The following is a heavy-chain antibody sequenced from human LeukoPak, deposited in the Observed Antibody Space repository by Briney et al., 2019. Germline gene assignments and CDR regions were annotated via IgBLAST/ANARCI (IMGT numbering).Heavy chain of an antibody. Sequence: GASVKVSCKASGYTFTSYGISWVRQAPGQGLEWMGRIIPIFGIANYAQKFQGRVTITADKSTSTAYMELSSLRSEDTAVYYCASKILTSPYYYYGMDVWGQGTTVTVSS. CDR1: GYTFTSYG. CDR3: ASKILTSPYYYYGMDV. D-gene: IGHD3-9*01. J-gene: IGHJ6*02. V-gene: IGHV1-69*04. CDR2: IIPIFGIA.